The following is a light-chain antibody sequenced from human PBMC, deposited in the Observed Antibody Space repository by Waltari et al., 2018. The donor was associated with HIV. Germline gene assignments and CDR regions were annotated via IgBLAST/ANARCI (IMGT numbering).Light chain of an antibody. CDR1: ALPKQY. CDR3: LSADTSVTWV. J-gene: IGLJ3*02. Sequence: SYELTQPPSVSVSPGQTARITCPGDALPKQYAYWYQQKPGQAPVLVIYKDTERPSGIPGRFSGSSSGTTVTLTISGVQAEDDADYYCLSADTSVTWVFGGGTKLTVL. CDR2: KDT. V-gene: IGLV3-25*03.